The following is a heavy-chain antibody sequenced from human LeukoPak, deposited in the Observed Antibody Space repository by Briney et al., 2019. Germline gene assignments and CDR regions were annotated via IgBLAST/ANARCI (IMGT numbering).Heavy chain of an antibody. V-gene: IGHV4-39*07. CDR3: ARVGAHYYYGMDA. CDR1: GGSISSSSYY. Sequence: SETLSLTCTVSGGSISSSSYYWGWIRQPPGKGLEWIGSIYYSGSTYYNPSLKSRVTISVDTSKNQFSLKLSSVTAADTAVYYVARVGAHYYYGMDAWAQGPTAT. CDR2: IYYSGST. D-gene: IGHD3-16*01. J-gene: IGHJ6*02.